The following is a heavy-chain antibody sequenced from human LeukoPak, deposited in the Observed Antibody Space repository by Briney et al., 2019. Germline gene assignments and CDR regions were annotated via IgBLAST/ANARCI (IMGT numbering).Heavy chain of an antibody. CDR2: ISSSSSYI. CDR3: AREIPVTPVCFDY. J-gene: IGHJ4*02. Sequence: GGSLRLSCAASGFTFSSYNMNWVRQAPGRGLEWVSFISSSSSYIYYSDSVKGRFTISRDNAMNSLYLQMNSLRAEDTAVYYCAREIPVTPVCFDYWGQGTLVTVSS. CDR1: GFTFSSYN. D-gene: IGHD2-21*01. V-gene: IGHV3-21*01.